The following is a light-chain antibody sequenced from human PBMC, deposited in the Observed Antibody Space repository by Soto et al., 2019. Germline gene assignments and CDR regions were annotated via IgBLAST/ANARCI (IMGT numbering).Light chain of an antibody. CDR1: QSFTSN. CDR2: GAS. Sequence: IVMTQFPATLSVSPWERATLSCRASQSFTSNLAWYQHKPGQAPRLLIYGASTRATDIPDRFSGSGSGTGFTLTISNLQSEDLAVYYCQQYNNWPRTFGQGNDWRL. J-gene: IGKJ5*01. V-gene: IGKV3-15*01. CDR3: QQYNNWPRT.